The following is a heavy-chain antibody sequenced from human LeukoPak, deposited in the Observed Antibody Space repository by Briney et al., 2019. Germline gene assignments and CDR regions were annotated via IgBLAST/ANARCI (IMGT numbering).Heavy chain of an antibody. CDR3: ATMDV. J-gene: IGHJ6*02. CDR1: GFSLSNYD. V-gene: IGHV3-33*01. Sequence: GGSLRLSCAASGFSLSNYDMHWVRQAPGKGLEWVAIIWYDGSNKYYGDSVKGRFTISRDNSKNTLYLQMNSLRAEDTAMYYCATMDVWGQGTTVTVSS. CDR2: IWYDGSNK.